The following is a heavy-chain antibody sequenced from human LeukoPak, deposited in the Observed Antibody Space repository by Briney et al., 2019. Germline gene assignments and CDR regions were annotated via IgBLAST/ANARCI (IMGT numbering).Heavy chain of an antibody. Sequence: ASVKVSCKASGYTFTSYDMNWVRQATGQGLEWMGWMNPNSGNTGYAQKFQGRVTITRNTSISTAYMELSSLRSEDTAVYYCAGVGIAAAGGLDYWGQGTLVTVSS. CDR3: AGVGIAAAGGLDY. D-gene: IGHD6-13*01. V-gene: IGHV1-8*03. CDR1: GYTFTSYD. J-gene: IGHJ4*02. CDR2: MNPNSGNT.